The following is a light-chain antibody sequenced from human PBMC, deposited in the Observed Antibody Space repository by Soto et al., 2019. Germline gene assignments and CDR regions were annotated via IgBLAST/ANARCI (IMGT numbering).Light chain of an antibody. CDR1: SSNIGKNA. CDR3: AAWDDSLNGVL. J-gene: IGLJ2*01. V-gene: IGLV1-36*01. CDR2: YDD. Sequence: QSVLTQPPSVSEAPRQRATISCSGSSSNIGKNAVNWYQQLPGKAPKLLIYYDDLLPSGVSDRFSGSKSGTSASLAISGLQSEDEADYYCAAWDDSLNGVLFGGGTKVTVL.